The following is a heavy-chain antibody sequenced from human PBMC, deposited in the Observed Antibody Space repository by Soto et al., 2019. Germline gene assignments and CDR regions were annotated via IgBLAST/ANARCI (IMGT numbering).Heavy chain of an antibody. V-gene: IGHV3-30*03. J-gene: IGHJ3*01. Sequence: QAQLVESGGGVVQPGRSLRLSCTTSGFNLRSYGMHWVRQAPGKGLSWVAVMSYDGRNTYSADSVKGRFTISRADSKNTIHLQMNSLTAEDRALYHCATDTGFGELFSDTVELWGQGTMVTVSS. D-gene: IGHD3-10*01. CDR3: ATDTGFGELFSDTVEL. CDR1: GFNLRSYG. CDR2: MSYDGRNT.